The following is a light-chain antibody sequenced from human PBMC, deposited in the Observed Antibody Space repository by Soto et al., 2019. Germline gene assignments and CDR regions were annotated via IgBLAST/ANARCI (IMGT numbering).Light chain of an antibody. Sequence: DIQMTQSPSTLSASVGDRVTITCRASQSIRSWLAWYQQKPGKAPKLLIYKASGLESGVPSRFSGSGSGTEFTLTISSLQPDDFATYYCQQYDSYPTFGQGTTGDIK. CDR1: QSIRSW. CDR2: KAS. V-gene: IGKV1-5*03. CDR3: QQYDSYPT. J-gene: IGKJ1*01.